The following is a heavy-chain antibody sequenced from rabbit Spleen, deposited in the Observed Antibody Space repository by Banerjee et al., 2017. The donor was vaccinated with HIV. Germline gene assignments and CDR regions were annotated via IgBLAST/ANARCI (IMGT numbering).Heavy chain of an antibody. CDR1: GFSFGDRDV. CDR3: VREAGYGGYGDGNL. Sequence: QEQLVESGGGLVQPTGSLTLTCKASGFSFGDRDVMCWVRQAPGKGLEWIACINAATGKPVYATWAKGRFTISRTSSTTVTLRMTSLTAADRATYFCVREAGYGGYGDGNLWGQGTLVTVS. J-gene: IGHJ4*01. V-gene: IGHV1S45*01. CDR2: INAATGKP. D-gene: IGHD6-1*01.